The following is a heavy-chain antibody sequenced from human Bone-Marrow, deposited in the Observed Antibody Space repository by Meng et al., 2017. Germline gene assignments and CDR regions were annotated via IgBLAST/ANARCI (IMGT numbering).Heavy chain of an antibody. Sequence: HVERVQSGPEVKKPGASVKLSCKPSGSTFAAYWIHWLRQAPGQGHEWMGRIDPNNDHTQYAQNFQGRVTMTSDTSISTVYMELNGLRSDDTAVYYCARDEDISAAGKLFGDYWGQGTLVTVSS. V-gene: IGHV1-2*06. CDR2: IDPNNDHT. CDR3: ARDEDISAAGKLFGDY. D-gene: IGHD6-13*01. CDR1: GSTFAAYW. J-gene: IGHJ4*02.